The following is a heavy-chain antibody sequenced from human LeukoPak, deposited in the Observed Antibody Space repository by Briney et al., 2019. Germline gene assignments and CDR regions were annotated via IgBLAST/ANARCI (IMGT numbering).Heavy chain of an antibody. CDR3: ARGPVGYSSGHFDS. CDR2: ISTSSSYI. D-gene: IGHD6-19*01. J-gene: IGHJ4*02. V-gene: IGHV3-21*06. CDR1: GFTFSSYY. Sequence: PGGSLRLSCAASGFTFSSYYMNWVRQAPGKGLEWVSSISTSSSYIYYADSVKGRFTISRDNARNSLFLQMNSLRAEDTAVYYCARGPVGYSSGHFDSWGQGNLVTVSS.